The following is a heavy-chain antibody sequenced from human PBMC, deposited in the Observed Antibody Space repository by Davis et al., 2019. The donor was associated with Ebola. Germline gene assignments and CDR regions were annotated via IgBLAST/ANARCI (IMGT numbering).Heavy chain of an antibody. D-gene: IGHD4-17*01. CDR1: GFTFSSYA. Sequence: GESLKISCAASGFTFSSYAMHWVRQAPGKGLEYVSAISSNGGSTYYANSVKGRFTISRDNSKNTLYLQMGSLRAEDMAVYYCARVAGSDDYGEYGMDVWGQGTTVTVSS. V-gene: IGHV3-64*01. J-gene: IGHJ6*02. CDR3: ARVAGSDDYGEYGMDV. CDR2: ISSNGGST.